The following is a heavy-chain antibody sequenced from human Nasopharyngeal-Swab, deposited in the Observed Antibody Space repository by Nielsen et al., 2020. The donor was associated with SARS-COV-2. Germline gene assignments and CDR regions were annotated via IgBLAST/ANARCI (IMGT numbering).Heavy chain of an antibody. CDR1: GFTFDDYT. Sequence: GESLKISCAASGFTFDDYTMHWVRQAPGKGLEWVSLISWDGGSTYYADSVKGRFTISRDNSKNSLYLQMNSLRTEDTALYYCAKDKRGGYSYGYGVIDYWGQGTLVTVSS. V-gene: IGHV3-43*01. J-gene: IGHJ4*02. CDR2: ISWDGGST. D-gene: IGHD5-18*01. CDR3: AKDKRGGYSYGYGVIDY.